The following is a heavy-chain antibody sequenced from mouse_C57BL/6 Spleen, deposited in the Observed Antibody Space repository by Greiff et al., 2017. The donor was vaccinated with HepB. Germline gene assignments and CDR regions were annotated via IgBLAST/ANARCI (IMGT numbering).Heavy chain of an antibody. V-gene: IGHV3-6*01. J-gene: IGHJ2*01. CDR1: GYSITSGYY. Sequence: DVKLQESGPGLVKPSQSLSLTCSVTGYSITSGYYWNWIRQFPGNKLEWMGYISYDGSNNYNPSLKNRISITRDTSKNQFFLKLNSVTTEDTATYYCAREGDYSNYYFDYWGQGTTLTVSS. CDR3: AREGDYSNYYFDY. CDR2: ISYDGSN. D-gene: IGHD2-5*01.